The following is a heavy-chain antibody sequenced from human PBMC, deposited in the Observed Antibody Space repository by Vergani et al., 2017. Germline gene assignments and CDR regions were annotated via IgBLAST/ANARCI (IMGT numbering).Heavy chain of an antibody. D-gene: IGHD6-13*01. CDR1: GVSVTDYN. Sequence: QAQLHYSFPVLVKPSETLSLTCHVFGVSVTDYNCNWIRQAPGKGLEWIGSLSTTGGATHASHNPSLKSRVSISVDTSKSQFSLRLTSVTAADSAIYYCAGDTHSWQRADRWGQGLLVSVSS. J-gene: IGHJ5*02. CDR2: LSTTGGA. V-gene: IGHV4-59*02. CDR3: AGDTHSWQRADR.